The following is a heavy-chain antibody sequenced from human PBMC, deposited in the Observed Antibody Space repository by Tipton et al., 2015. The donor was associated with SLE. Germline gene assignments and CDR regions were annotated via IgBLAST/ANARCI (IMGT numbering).Heavy chain of an antibody. Sequence: SLRLSCTASGFTFSTYAMSWVRQAPGKGPQWISLITGGGDDTYYPDSLKGRFTISRDNSKNTLYLQMNSLRAEDTAVYYCAREPPDGSGSSPFDYWGQGTLVTVSS. CDR1: GFTFSTYA. D-gene: IGHD3-10*01. CDR2: ITGGGDDT. V-gene: IGHV3-23*01. J-gene: IGHJ4*02. CDR3: AREPPDGSGSSPFDY.